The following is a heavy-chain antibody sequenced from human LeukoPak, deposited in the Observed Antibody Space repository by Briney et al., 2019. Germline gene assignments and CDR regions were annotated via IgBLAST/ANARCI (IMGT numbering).Heavy chain of an antibody. CDR3: ATGPSDYYGSGSYAFDY. J-gene: IGHJ4*02. CDR2: FDPEDGET. CDR1: GYTLTELS. D-gene: IGHD3-10*01. V-gene: IGHV1-24*01. Sequence: ASVKVSCKVSGYTLTELSMHWVRPAPGKGLEWMGGFDPEDGETIYAQKFQGRVTMTEDTSTDTAYMELSSLRSEDTAVYYCATGPSDYYGSGSYAFDYWGQGTLVTVSS.